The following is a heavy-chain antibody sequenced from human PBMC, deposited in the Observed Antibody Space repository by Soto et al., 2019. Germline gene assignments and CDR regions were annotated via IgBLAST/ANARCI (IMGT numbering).Heavy chain of an antibody. Sequence: EVQLVESGGDLVQPGGSLRLSCAASGFTFSSYWMHWVRQAPGKGLMWISRLNSGGTTANYAVSVSGRFTISRDNAKNTLYLQLNSLRDEDTAVYYCARGVPGYYAVDVWGQGTTVTVSS. CDR1: GFTFSSYW. V-gene: IGHV3-74*01. J-gene: IGHJ6*02. CDR2: LNSGGTTA. CDR3: ARGVPGYYAVDV.